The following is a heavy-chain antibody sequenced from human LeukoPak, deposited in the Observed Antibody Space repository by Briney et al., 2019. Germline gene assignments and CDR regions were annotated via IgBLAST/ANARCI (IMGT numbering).Heavy chain of an antibody. Sequence: SETLSLTCTVSGGPISSSYCWGWIRQTPGKGLEWIGSIHYSGSTYYNPSLKSRVTISVDTSRNQFSLKLRSVTAADTAVYYCARLPYSHYSDSSGYFDHLGQGTMFTDSS. CDR2: IHYSGST. CDR1: GGPISSSYC. V-gene: IGHV4-39*01. CDR3: ARLPYSHYSDSSGYFDH. J-gene: IGHJ4*02. D-gene: IGHD3-22*01.